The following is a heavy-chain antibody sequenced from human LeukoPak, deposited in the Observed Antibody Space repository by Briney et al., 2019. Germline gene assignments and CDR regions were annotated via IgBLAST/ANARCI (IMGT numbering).Heavy chain of an antibody. CDR1: GFTFSSYG. J-gene: IGHJ6*02. V-gene: IGHV3-30*18. D-gene: IGHD3-3*01. CDR3: AKGVRYYDFWSGYWLTYYYYYYYGMDV. CDR2: ISYDGSNK. Sequence: PGGSLRLSCAASGFTFSSYGMHWVRQAPGKGLEWVAVISYDGSNKYYADSVKGRFTISRDKSKNTLYLQMNSLRAEDTAVYYCAKGVRYYDFWSGYWLTYYYYYYYGMDVWGQGTTVTVSS.